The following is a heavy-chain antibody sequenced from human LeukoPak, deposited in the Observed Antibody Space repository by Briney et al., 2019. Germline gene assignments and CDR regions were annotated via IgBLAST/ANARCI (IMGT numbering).Heavy chain of an antibody. Sequence: SETLSLSCTVSGGSISSSSYYWGWIRQPPGKGLEWIGSMFYSGTTYYNPSLKSRVTISVDTSKNQFSLKLSSVTAADTAVYYCARPGGSYRRDFDVWGQGTLVTVSS. V-gene: IGHV4-39*01. CDR1: GGSISSSSYY. CDR2: MFYSGTT. J-gene: IGHJ4*02. D-gene: IGHD2-15*01. CDR3: ARPGGSYRRDFDV.